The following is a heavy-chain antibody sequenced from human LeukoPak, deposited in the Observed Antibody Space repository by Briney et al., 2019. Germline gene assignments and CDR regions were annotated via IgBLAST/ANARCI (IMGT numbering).Heavy chain of an antibody. J-gene: IGHJ5*02. D-gene: IGHD3-3*01. CDR1: GGSFSGYY. V-gene: IGHV4-34*01. CDR3: ARGLRFLEWLIPRNWFDP. Sequence: SETLSLTCAAYGGSFSGYYWSWIRQPPGKGLEWIGEINHSGSTNYNPSLKSRVTISVDTSKNQFSLKLSSVTAADTAVYYCARGLRFLEWLIPRNWFDPWGQGTLVTVSS. CDR2: INHSGST.